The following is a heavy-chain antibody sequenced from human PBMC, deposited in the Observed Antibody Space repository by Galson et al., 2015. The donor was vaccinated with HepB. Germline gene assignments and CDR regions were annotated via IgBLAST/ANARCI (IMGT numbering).Heavy chain of an antibody. J-gene: IGHJ6*02. Sequence: SVKVSCKASGYIFTNYGITWVRQAPGQGLEWMGWISAYNGNTDYAQKFQGRVTITADESTSTAYMELSSLRSEDTAVYYCARNLEYYYYYGMDVWGQGTTVTVSS. CDR1: GYIFTNYG. D-gene: IGHD1-1*01. CDR2: ISAYNGNT. V-gene: IGHV1-18*01. CDR3: ARNLEYYYYYGMDV.